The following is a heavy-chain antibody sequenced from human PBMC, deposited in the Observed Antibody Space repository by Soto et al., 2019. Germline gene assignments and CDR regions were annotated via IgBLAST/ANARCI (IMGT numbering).Heavy chain of an antibody. CDR1: GGSFSGYY. CDR3: ARGVPNDYVWGSYRYVYYYGMDV. Sequence: SETLSLTCAVYGGSFSGYYWSWIRQPPGKGLEWIGEINHSGSTNYNPSLKSRVTISVDTSKNQFSLKLSSVTAADTAVYYCARGVPNDYVWGSYRYVYYYGMDVWGQGTTVTVS. CDR2: INHSGST. J-gene: IGHJ6*02. V-gene: IGHV4-34*01. D-gene: IGHD3-16*02.